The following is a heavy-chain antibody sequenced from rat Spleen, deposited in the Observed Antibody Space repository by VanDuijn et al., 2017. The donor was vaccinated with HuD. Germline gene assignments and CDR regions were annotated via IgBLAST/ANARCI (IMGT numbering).Heavy chain of an antibody. D-gene: IGHD1-2*01. V-gene: IGHV2-1*01. Sequence: QVQLKESGPGLVQPSQTLSLTCTVSGLSLTSNTVHWVRQPPGKGLEWMGGVWGDGSTAYNSALKSRLSITRDTSKSQVFLKMNSLQTDDTATYYCTRPYSSYIYDWFAYWGQGTLVTVSS. CDR2: VWGDGST. CDR3: TRPYSSYIYDWFAY. J-gene: IGHJ3*01. CDR1: GLSLTSNT.